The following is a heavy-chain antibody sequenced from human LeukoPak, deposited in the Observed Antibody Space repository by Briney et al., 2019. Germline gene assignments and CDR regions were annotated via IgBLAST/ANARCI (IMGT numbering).Heavy chain of an antibody. CDR1: GGSFSGYY. V-gene: IGHV4-34*01. J-gene: IGHJ5*02. Sequence: SETLSLTCAVYGGSFSGYYWSWIRQPPGKGLECIGEINHSGSTNYNPSLKSRVTISVDTSKNQFSLKLSSVTAADTAVYYCARGYYDFWSGKNWFDPWGQGTLVTVSS. CDR3: ARGYYDFWSGKNWFDP. D-gene: IGHD3-3*01. CDR2: INHSGST.